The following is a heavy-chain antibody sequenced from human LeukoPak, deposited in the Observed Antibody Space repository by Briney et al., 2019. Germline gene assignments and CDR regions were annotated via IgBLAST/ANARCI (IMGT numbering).Heavy chain of an antibody. CDR1: GFTFSSYW. CDR3: ASSGSYRFDY. Sequence: GGSLRLSCAASGFTFSSYWMNWARQAPGKGLEWVSHITASGTAMFYADSVKGRFTISRDNAKNSLYLQMNSLRDEDTAVYYCASSGSYRFDYWGQGTLVTVSS. V-gene: IGHV3-48*02. J-gene: IGHJ4*02. CDR2: ITASGTAM. D-gene: IGHD1-26*01.